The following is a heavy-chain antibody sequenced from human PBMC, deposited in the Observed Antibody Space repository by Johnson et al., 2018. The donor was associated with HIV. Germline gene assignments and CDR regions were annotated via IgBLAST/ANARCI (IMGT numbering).Heavy chain of an antibody. D-gene: IGHD5-18*01. J-gene: IGHJ3*01. CDR3: ARGVTGYSYGT. Sequence: QVQLVESGGGVVQPGRSLRLSCAASGFTFSSYAMHWVRQAPGKGLEWVAVISYDGSNKYYADSVKGRFTISRDNSKNPLYLQMNSLRVEDTAVYYCARGVTGYSYGTWGQGTMVTVSS. CDR2: ISYDGSNK. V-gene: IGHV3-30*14. CDR1: GFTFSSYA.